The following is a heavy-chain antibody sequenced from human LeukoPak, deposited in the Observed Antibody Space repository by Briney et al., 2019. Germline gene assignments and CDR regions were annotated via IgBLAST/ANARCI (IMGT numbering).Heavy chain of an antibody. CDR1: GFTVSSNY. V-gene: IGHV3-66*01. J-gene: IGHJ4*02. Sequence: PGGSLRLSCVASGFTVSSNYMSWVRQAPGKGLEWVSVIYTGGSAYYADSVKGRFSISRDNSKNTLYLQMNSLRAEDAAVYFCASLDYWGLGTLVTVSS. CDR3: ASLDY. CDR2: IYTGGSA.